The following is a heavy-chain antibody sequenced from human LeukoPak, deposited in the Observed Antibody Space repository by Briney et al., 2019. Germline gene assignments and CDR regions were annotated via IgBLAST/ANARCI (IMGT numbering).Heavy chain of an antibody. V-gene: IGHV1-69*01. Sequence: VASVKVSCKASGGTFSSYAISWVRQAPGQGLEWMGGIIPISGTANYPQKFQGRVTITADESTSTAYMGLSSLRSEDTAVYYCARDGYCSGGSCYSHYWGQGTLVTVSS. CDR1: GGTFSSYA. CDR2: IIPISGTA. CDR3: ARDGYCSGGSCYSHY. J-gene: IGHJ4*02. D-gene: IGHD2-15*01.